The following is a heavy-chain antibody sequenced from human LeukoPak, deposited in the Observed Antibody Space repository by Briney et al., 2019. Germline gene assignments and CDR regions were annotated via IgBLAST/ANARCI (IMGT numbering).Heavy chain of an antibody. J-gene: IGHJ6*02. D-gene: IGHD2-2*01. CDR2: IYYSGST. CDR3: ARGPSYALYYYYYYGMDV. CDR1: GGSISSGVYY. Sequence: PSETLSLTCTVSGGSISSGVYYWSWIRQPPGKGLEWIGYIYYSGSTYYNPSLKSRVTISVDTSKNQFSLKLSSVTAADTAVYYCARGPSYALYYYYYYGMDVWGQGTTVTVSS. V-gene: IGHV4-30-4*01.